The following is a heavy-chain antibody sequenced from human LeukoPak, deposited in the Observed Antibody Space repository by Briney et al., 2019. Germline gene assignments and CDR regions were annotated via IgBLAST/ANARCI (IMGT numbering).Heavy chain of an antibody. D-gene: IGHD5-12*01. CDR2: IYTSGST. J-gene: IGHJ4*02. V-gene: IGHV4-61*02. CDR3: ARMDSGGYGTYFDY. CDR1: GGSISSGSYY. Sequence: PSQTLSLTCTVSGGSISSGSYYWSWIRQPAGKGLEWIGRIYTSGSTNYNPSLKSRVTISVDTSKNQFSLKLSSVTAVDTAVYYCARMDSGGYGTYFDYWGQGTLVTVSS.